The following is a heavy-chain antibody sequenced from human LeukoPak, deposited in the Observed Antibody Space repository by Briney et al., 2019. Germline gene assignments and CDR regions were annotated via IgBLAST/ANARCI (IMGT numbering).Heavy chain of an antibody. J-gene: IGHJ4*02. D-gene: IGHD3-22*01. Sequence: GGSLRLSCAASGFTFSSYAIIWVRQAPGKGLEWVSTISGNSIHTFYADSVRGRFTISRDNSKNTLYLQMNNLRAEDTAVYYCAKDLADYYDSSGYPPLGDYWGQGTLVTVSS. CDR3: AKDLADYYDSSGYPPLGDY. CDR2: ISGNSIHT. V-gene: IGHV3-23*01. CDR1: GFTFSSYA.